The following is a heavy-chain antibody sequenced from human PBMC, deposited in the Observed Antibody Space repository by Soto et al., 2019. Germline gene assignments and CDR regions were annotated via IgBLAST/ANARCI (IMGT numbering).Heavy chain of an antibody. CDR1: GGSISSSSYY. D-gene: IGHD2-15*01. J-gene: IGHJ4*02. CDR3: ARPLGYCSGGSCYGDY. Sequence: QLQLQESGPGLVKPSETLSLTCTVSGGSISSSSYYWGWIRQPPGKGLEWIGSIYYSGSTYDNPSLKSRVTIAVDTSKSQFSLKLSSVTAADTAVYYCARPLGYCSGGSCYGDYWGQGTLVTVSS. CDR2: IYYSGST. V-gene: IGHV4-39*01.